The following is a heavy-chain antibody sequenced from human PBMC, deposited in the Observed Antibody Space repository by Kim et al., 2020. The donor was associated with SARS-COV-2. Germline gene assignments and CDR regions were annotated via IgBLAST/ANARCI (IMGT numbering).Heavy chain of an antibody. Sequence: GGSLRLSCAASGFTFSSYAMHWVRQAPGKGLEWVAVISYDGSNKYYADSVKGRFTISRDNSKNTLYLQMNSLRAEDTAVYYCARWDTHPYSGSYHYFDYWGQGTLVTVSS. J-gene: IGHJ4*02. V-gene: IGHV3-30*04. CDR2: ISYDGSNK. D-gene: IGHD1-26*01. CDR3: ARWDTHPYSGSYHYFDY. CDR1: GFTFSSYA.